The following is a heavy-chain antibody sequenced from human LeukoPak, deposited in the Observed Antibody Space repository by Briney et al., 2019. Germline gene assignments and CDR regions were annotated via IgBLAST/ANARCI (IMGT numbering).Heavy chain of an antibody. CDR2: FDPEDGET. CDR3: ARGPRSVGTIFGVVKDYYYMDV. V-gene: IGHV1-24*01. J-gene: IGHJ6*03. D-gene: IGHD3-3*01. Sequence: ASVKVSCKVSGYTLTELSMHWVRQAPGKGLEWMGGFDPEDGETIYAQKFQGRVTMTEDTSTDTAYMELSSLRSEDTAVYYCARGPRSVGTIFGVVKDYYYMDVWGKGTTVTVSS. CDR1: GYTLTELS.